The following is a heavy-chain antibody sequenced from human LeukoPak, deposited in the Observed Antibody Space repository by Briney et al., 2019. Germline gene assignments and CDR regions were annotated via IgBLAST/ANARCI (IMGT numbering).Heavy chain of an antibody. CDR1: GFAFSTYG. CDR2: IRSDGSHD. Sequence: GESLRLSCVTSGFAFSTYGMHWVRQAPGKGLEWVAYIRSDGSHDSYADSVTGRFTISRDNSKNTLYLQMNSLRIEDTSMYYCAKDARSFDWLYDHWGQGILVTVSS. J-gene: IGHJ4*02. D-gene: IGHD3-9*01. CDR3: AKDARSFDWLYDH. V-gene: IGHV3-30*02.